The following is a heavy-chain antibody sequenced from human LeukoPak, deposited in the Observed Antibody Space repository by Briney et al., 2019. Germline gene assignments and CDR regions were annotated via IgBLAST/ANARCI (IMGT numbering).Heavy chain of an antibody. CDR3: AIVATIEGYYFDY. Sequence: ASVKVSCKASGYTFTSYGISWVRQAPGQGLEWMGWISAYNGNTNYAQKFQGRVTMTRNTSISTAYMELSSLRSEDTAVYYCAIVATIEGYYFDYWGQGTLVTVSS. CDR2: ISAYNGNT. V-gene: IGHV1-18*01. J-gene: IGHJ4*02. CDR1: GYTFTSYG. D-gene: IGHD5-12*01.